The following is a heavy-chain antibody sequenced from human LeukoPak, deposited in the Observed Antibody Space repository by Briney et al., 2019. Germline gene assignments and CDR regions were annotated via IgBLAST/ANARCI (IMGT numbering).Heavy chain of an antibody. CDR3: AKEVSIISRGLDY. V-gene: IGHV3-23*01. D-gene: IGHD2-21*01. Sequence: GGSLRLSCAASGLTFSSYAMSWVRQAPGKGLEWVSAISGSDGSTYYADSVKGRFTISRDNSKNTLYLQMNSLRAEDTAVYYCAKEVSIISRGLDYWGQGILVTVSS. CDR2: ISGSDGST. J-gene: IGHJ4*02. CDR1: GLTFSSYA.